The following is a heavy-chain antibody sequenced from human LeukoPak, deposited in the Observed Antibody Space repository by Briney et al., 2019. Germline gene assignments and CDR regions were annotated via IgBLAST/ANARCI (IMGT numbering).Heavy chain of an antibody. CDR1: GGTFSSYA. D-gene: IGHD6-19*01. CDR3: AREGKYSSGWRPRVDYYYYYMDV. J-gene: IGHJ6*03. V-gene: IGHV1-69*05. Sequence: SVKVSCKASGGTFSSYAISWVRQAPGQGLEWMGGIIPIFGTANYAQKFQGRVTITTDESTSTAYMELSSLRSEDTAVYYCAREGKYSSGWRPRVDYYYYYMDVWGKGTTVTVSS. CDR2: IIPIFGTA.